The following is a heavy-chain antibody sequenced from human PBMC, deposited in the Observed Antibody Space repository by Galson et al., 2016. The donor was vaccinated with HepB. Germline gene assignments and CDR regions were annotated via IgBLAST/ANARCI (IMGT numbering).Heavy chain of an antibody. CDR2: ISSSRGYT. V-gene: IGHV3-11*05. CDR1: GFTFHEYY. D-gene: IGHD3-10*01. CDR3: ARAPMLRGVIMTTPFDY. J-gene: IGHJ4*02. Sequence: SLRLSCAASGFTFHEYYMSWVRQAPGKGLECVSYISSSRGYTHYAESVKGRFTISRDNAKNTLYLEMNSLSAADTAVYYCARAPMLRGVIMTTPFDYWGQGTLVTVSS.